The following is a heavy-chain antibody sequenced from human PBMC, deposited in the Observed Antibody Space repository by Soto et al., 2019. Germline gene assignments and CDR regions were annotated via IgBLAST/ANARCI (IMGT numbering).Heavy chain of an antibody. J-gene: IGHJ4*02. Sequence: QVQLQESGPGLVKPSGTLSLTCAVSGDSVTSNVWWSLVRQPPGKGLEWIGEAYHNGLTDYNPSLKRRVTMSVDTSKNEFSLKLTSLTAADTAIYYCARDAAVPGESDRFDYWGQGTLVTVSS. CDR3: ARDAAVPGESDRFDY. V-gene: IGHV4-4*02. CDR2: AYHNGLT. CDR1: GDSVTSNVW. D-gene: IGHD6-19*01.